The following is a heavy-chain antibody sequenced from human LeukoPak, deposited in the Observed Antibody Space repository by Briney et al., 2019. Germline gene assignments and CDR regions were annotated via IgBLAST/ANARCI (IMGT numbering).Heavy chain of an antibody. V-gene: IGHV4-39*07. CDR1: GGSISSSTYY. CDR3: AREESLNWSDP. J-gene: IGHJ5*02. D-gene: IGHD3-10*01. Sequence: SETLSLTCTVAGGSISSSTYYWGWLRQPPGKGLEWIGSISYSGNTFYHPSLKSRVAISGDTSKNQFSLKLSSVTAADTAVYYCAREESLNWSDPWGQGTLVTVSS. CDR2: ISYSGNT.